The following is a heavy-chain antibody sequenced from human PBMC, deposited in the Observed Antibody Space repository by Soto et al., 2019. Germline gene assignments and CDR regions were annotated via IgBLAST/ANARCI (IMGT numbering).Heavy chain of an antibody. J-gene: IGHJ6*02. CDR1: GYTFTGYY. V-gene: IGHV1-2*02. Sequence: ASVKVSCKASGYTFTGYYMHWVRQAPGQGLEWMGWINPNSGGTNYAQKFQGRVTMTRDTSISTAYMELSRLRSDDTAVYYCAKDRVVPAATRYYYYYGMDVWGQGTTVTVSS. CDR2: INPNSGGT. D-gene: IGHD2-2*01. CDR3: AKDRVVPAATRYYYYYGMDV.